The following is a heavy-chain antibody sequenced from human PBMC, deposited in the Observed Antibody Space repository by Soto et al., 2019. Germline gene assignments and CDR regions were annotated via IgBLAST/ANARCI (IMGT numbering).Heavy chain of an antibody. J-gene: IGHJ4*02. D-gene: IGHD6-13*01. CDR2: IASDGKDK. V-gene: IGHV3-30*18. Sequence: QVQLVESGGGVVQPGRSLKLSCAASGFTFSNYAIHWVRQAPGKGLEWVAVIASDGKDKRYADSVKGRSTISRDNSKNTGYLQMNSLGGEDTAVYYCAKDGAIAAADYFFDYWGQGSLVTVSS. CDR1: GFTFSNYA. CDR3: AKDGAIAAADYFFDY.